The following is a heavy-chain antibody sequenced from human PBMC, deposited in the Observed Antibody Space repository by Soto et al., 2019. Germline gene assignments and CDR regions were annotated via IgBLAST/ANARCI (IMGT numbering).Heavy chain of an antibody. Sequence: QVQLQQWGAGLLKPSETLSLTCAVYGGSFSGYYWSWIRQPPGKGLEWIGDINHSGRTNYNPSLKSRVTMSIDMSKNQFSLRLTSVTAADRAVYYCARGLRGVIITSYYFVMDVWGQGTTVIVSS. CDR2: INHSGRT. J-gene: IGHJ6*02. D-gene: IGHD3-10*01. CDR1: GGSFSGYY. CDR3: ARGLRGVIITSYYFVMDV. V-gene: IGHV4-34*02.